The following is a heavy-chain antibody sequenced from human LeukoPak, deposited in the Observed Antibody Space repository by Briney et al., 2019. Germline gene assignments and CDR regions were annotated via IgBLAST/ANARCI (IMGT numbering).Heavy chain of an antibody. CDR2: ISSSSSYI. J-gene: IGHJ4*02. V-gene: IGHV3-21*01. Sequence: GGSLRLSCAASGFTFSSYSMNWVRQAPGKGLEWVSSISSSSSYIYYADSVKGRFTISRDNAKNSLYLQMNSLRAEDTAVYYCARGHCSSTSCPDDYWGQGTLVTVSS. CDR3: ARGHCSSTSCPDDY. D-gene: IGHD2-2*01. CDR1: GFTFSSYS.